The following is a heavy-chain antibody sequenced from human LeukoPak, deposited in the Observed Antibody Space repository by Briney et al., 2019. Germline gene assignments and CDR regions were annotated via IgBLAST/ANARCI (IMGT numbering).Heavy chain of an antibody. CDR1: GYTFTSYD. D-gene: IGHD5-24*01. Sequence: ASVKVSCKASGYTFTSYDINWVRQATGQGLEWMGWMNPNNGNTGYAQKFQGRVTITTNTSTSTAYMELRSLRSEDTAVYYCARGRQFPDAFDIWGQGTMVTVSS. CDR2: MNPNNGNT. CDR3: ARGRQFPDAFDI. J-gene: IGHJ3*02. V-gene: IGHV1-8*03.